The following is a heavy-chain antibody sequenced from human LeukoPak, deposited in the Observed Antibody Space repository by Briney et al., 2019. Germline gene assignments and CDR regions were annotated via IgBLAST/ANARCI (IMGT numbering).Heavy chain of an antibody. CDR1: GGTFSSYA. CDR3: ARDGDYYALDAPQDY. V-gene: IGHV1-69*04. Sequence: SVKVSCKASGGTFSSYAISLVRQAPGQGLEWMGRIIPIVGVANYSQKFPGRVPITADKSTSTAYMELSSLRSEDTAVYYCARDGDYYALDAPQDYWGQGTLVTVSS. J-gene: IGHJ4*02. D-gene: IGHD3-10*01. CDR2: IIPIVGVA.